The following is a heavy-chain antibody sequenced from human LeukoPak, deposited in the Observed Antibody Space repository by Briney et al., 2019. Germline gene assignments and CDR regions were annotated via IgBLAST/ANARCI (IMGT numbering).Heavy chain of an antibody. Sequence: GGSLRLPCAASGFTFSSYGMHWVRQAPGKGLEWVAVISYDGSNKYYADSVKGRFTISRDNSKNTLYLQMNSLRAEDTAVYYCAKVSTGIEVEALDYWGQGTLVTVSS. J-gene: IGHJ4*02. CDR3: AKVSTGIEVEALDY. CDR2: ISYDGSNK. D-gene: IGHD6-19*01. CDR1: GFTFSSYG. V-gene: IGHV3-30*18.